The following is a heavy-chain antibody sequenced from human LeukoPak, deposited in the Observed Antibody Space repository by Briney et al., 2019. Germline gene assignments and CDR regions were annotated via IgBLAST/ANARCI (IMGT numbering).Heavy chain of an antibody. D-gene: IGHD6-19*01. CDR3: ARTRRAVYDAFDI. J-gene: IGHJ3*02. V-gene: IGHV3-23*01. CDR2: ISGSGGST. CDR1: GFTFSSYS. Sequence: AGGSLRLSCAASGFTFSSYSMNWVRQAPGKGLEWVSAISGSGGSTYYADSVKGRFTISRDNSKNTLYLQMNSLRAEDTAVYYCARTRRAVYDAFDIWGQGTMVTVSS.